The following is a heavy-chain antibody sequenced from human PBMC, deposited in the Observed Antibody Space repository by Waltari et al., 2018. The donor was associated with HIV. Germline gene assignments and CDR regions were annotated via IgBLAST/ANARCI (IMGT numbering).Heavy chain of an antibody. V-gene: IGHV1-2*02. CDR2: INPNSGGT. Sequence: QVQLVQSGAEVKQPGASVKVSCKDSGYTFPGYYIPWVRQAPGQGLEWMGWINPNSGGTNYAQNFQCRVTMTRDTSISTAYMELSRLRSDDTAVYYCATPSYDSSGYYSAGSEFDYWGQGTLVTVSS. J-gene: IGHJ4*02. D-gene: IGHD3-22*01. CDR1: GYTFPGYY. CDR3: ATPSYDSSGYYSAGSEFDY.